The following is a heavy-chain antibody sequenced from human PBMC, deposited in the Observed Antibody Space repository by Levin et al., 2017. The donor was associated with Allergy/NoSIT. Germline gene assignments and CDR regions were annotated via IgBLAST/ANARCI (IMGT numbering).Heavy chain of an antibody. D-gene: IGHD4-17*01. CDR2: ITSSGDTK. V-gene: IGHV3-11*01. CDR1: GFTFSDYY. J-gene: IGHJ4*02. CDR3: AKIYGDHVDY. Sequence: GGSLRLSCAASGFTFSDYYMSWIRQAPGKGLEWVSYITSSGDTKYYADSVKGRFTISRDNAKNSLFLQMNSLRAEDTAVYYCAKIYGDHVDYWGQGTLVTVSS.